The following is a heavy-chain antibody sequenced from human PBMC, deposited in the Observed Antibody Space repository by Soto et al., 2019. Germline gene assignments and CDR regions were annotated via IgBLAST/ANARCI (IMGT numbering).Heavy chain of an antibody. D-gene: IGHD3-10*01. Sequence: ASVKVSCKASGYTFTGYYMHWVRQAPGQGLEWMGWINPNSGGTNYAQKFQGRVTMTRDTSISTAYMELSRLRSDDTAVYYCAVPLTRSTMVRGPLALDFDYWGQGTLVTVSS. CDR3: AVPLTRSTMVRGPLALDFDY. CDR2: INPNSGGT. CDR1: GYTFTGYY. V-gene: IGHV1-2*02. J-gene: IGHJ4*02.